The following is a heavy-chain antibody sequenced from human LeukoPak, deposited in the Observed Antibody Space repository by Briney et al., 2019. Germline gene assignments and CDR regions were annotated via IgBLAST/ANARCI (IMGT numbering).Heavy chain of an antibody. J-gene: IGHJ6*03. CDR3: AKVDRGDYSSSPVPYYNYYMNV. V-gene: IGHV3-21*01. CDR2: ISSSSSLI. D-gene: IGHD6-13*01. Sequence: TGGSLRLPCAASGFTFSYYSMNWVRQAPGRGLEWVSCISSSSSLIFYSDSVRGRFTISRDNAKNLLYLHMNSLRVEDTAVYYCAKVDRGDYSSSPVPYYNYYMNVWGKGTTVTVSS. CDR1: GFTFSYYS.